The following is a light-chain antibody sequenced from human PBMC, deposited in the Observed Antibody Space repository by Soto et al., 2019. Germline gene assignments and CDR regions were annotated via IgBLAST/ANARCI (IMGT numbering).Light chain of an antibody. V-gene: IGKV3-20*01. J-gene: IGKJ1*01. Sequence: EIVLTQSPGTLSLSPGERATLSCSASQSVSSSSLAWYQQNPGQAPRLLIYGASSRATGIPDRFSGSGSGTDFTLTISRLEPEDFAVYYCQQYGSSETFGQGTKVDIK. CDR3: QQYGSSET. CDR1: QSVSSSS. CDR2: GAS.